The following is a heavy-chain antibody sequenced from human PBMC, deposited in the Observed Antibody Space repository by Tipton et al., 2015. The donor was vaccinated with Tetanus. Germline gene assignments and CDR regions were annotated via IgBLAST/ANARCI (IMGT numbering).Heavy chain of an antibody. CDR3: ARHSGWYNFFTGVDA. Sequence: TLSLTCTVSGGSIGTYHWNWIRQSPGEGLEWIGYIDYFGTTKYNPSLKSRVAMSVDTSKNQLSLKLSSVTSADTAVYYCARHSGWYNFFTGVDAWGQGTAVSVSS. J-gene: IGHJ6*02. CDR1: GGSIGTYH. V-gene: IGHV4-59*07. CDR2: IDYFGTT. D-gene: IGHD6-19*01.